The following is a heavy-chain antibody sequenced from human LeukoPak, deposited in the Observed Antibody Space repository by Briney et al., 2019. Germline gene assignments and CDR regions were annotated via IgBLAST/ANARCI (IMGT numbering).Heavy chain of an antibody. CDR2: ISSSSSYI. Sequence: GGSLRLSCAASGFTFSSYSMNWVRQAPGKGLEWVSSISSSSSYIYYADSVKGRFTISRDNAKNSLYLQMNSLRAEDTAVYYCARDGCSSTSCYDVPHYYYYYGMDVWGQGTTVTVSS. CDR1: GFTFSSYS. J-gene: IGHJ6*02. D-gene: IGHD2-2*01. V-gene: IGHV3-21*01. CDR3: ARDGCSSTSCYDVPHYYYYYGMDV.